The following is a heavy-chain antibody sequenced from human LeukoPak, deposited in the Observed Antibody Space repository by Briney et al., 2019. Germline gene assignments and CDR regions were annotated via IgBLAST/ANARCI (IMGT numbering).Heavy chain of an antibody. CDR1: GYTFTGYY. D-gene: IGHD3-22*01. CDR2: INPNSGGT. J-gene: IGHJ3*02. V-gene: IGHV1-2*02. Sequence: EASVKVSCKASGYTFTGYYMHWVRQAPGQGLEWMGWINPNSGGTNYAQKFQGRVTMTRDTSISTAYMELSRLRSDDTAVYYCARETYYYDSSGYYHDAFDIWGQGTMVTVSS. CDR3: ARETYYYDSSGYYHDAFDI.